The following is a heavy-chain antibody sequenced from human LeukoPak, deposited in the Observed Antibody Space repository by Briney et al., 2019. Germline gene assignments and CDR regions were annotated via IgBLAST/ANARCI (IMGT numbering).Heavy chain of an antibody. D-gene: IGHD6-19*01. CDR1: GGSISSYY. Sequence: SETLSLTCTVSGGSISSYYWSWIRQPPGKGLEWIGYIYYSGSTNYNPALRSRVTISVDTSKNQFSLKLRFVTAADTAVYYCARGAYGSGLWGQGTLVTVSS. CDR2: IYYSGST. J-gene: IGHJ4*02. CDR3: ARGAYGSGL. V-gene: IGHV4-59*08.